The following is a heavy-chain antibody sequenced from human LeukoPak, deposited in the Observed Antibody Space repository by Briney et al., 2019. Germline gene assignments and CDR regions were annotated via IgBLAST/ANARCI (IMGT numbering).Heavy chain of an antibody. Sequence: SETLSLTCAVYGGSFSGYYWSWIRKPPGKGLEWIGEINHSGSTNYNPSLKSRVTISVDTSKNQFSLKLSSVTAADTAVYYCARRAMITFGGVIAYFDYWGQGTLVTVSS. D-gene: IGHD3-16*02. J-gene: IGHJ4*02. CDR2: INHSGST. V-gene: IGHV4-34*01. CDR1: GGSFSGYY. CDR3: ARRAMITFGGVIAYFDY.